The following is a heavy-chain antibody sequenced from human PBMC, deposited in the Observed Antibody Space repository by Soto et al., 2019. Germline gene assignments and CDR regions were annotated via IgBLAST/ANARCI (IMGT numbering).Heavy chain of an antibody. Sequence: GGSLRLSCAASGFTFSSYGMHWVRQAPGKGLEWVAVIWYDGSNKYYADSVKGRFTISRDNSKNTLYLQMNSLRAEDTAVYYCARPSGSYLGDAFDIWGQGTMVTVSS. CDR2: IWYDGSNK. J-gene: IGHJ3*02. CDR3: ARPSGSYLGDAFDI. CDR1: GFTFSSYG. V-gene: IGHV3-33*01. D-gene: IGHD1-26*01.